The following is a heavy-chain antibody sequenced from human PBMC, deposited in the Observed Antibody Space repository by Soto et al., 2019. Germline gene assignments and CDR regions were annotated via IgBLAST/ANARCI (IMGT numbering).Heavy chain of an antibody. CDR3: ARDGYSSSGTHYFDY. V-gene: IGHV1-2*04. CDR1: GYTFTGYY. J-gene: IGHJ4*02. CDR2: INPNSGGT. Sequence: GASVKVSCKASGYTFTGYYMHWVRQAPGQGLEWMGWINPNSGGTNYAQKFQGWVTMTRDTSISTAYMELSRLRSDDTAVYYCARDGYSSSGTHYFDYWGQGTVVTVSS. D-gene: IGHD6-13*01.